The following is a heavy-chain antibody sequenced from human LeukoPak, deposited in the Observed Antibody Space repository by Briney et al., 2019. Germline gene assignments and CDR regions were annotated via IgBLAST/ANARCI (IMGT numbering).Heavy chain of an antibody. V-gene: IGHV3-30-3*01. CDR3: ARGASLTLTPYYGMDV. J-gene: IGHJ6*02. CDR1: GFTFGSYA. Sequence: SGGSLRLSCAASGFTFGSYAMHWVGQAPGKGLEWVAVISYDGSNKYYADSVKGRFTISRDNSKNTLYLQMNSLRAEDTAVYYCARGASLTLTPYYGMDVWGQGTTVTVSS. CDR2: ISYDGSNK.